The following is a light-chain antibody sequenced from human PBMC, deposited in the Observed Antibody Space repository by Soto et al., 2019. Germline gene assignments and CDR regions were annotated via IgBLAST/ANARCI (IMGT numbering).Light chain of an antibody. CDR2: DVS. CDR1: SSDVGGYNY. CDR3: SSYTPSNTRQIV. J-gene: IGLJ1*01. Sequence: QSVLTQPASVSGSPGQSITISRTGTSSDVGGYNYVSWYQHHPGKAPKLMIYDVSNRPSGVSNRFSGSKSGNTASLTISGLQPEDEADYYCSSYTPSNTRQIVFGTGTKVTVL. V-gene: IGLV2-14*03.